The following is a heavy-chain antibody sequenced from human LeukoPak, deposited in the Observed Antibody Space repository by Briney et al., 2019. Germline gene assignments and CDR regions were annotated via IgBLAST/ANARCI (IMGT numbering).Heavy chain of an antibody. J-gene: IGHJ4*02. CDR3: AKGSAWSADY. CDR2: ITGSGGNT. Sequence: GGSLRLSCAASGFIFSSYSMSWVRQAPGKGLEWVSVITGSGGNTYYADSVKGRFTISKDNSKNTVYLQMSSLRAEDTAIYYCAKGSAWSADYWGQGTLVTVSS. D-gene: IGHD2-15*01. V-gene: IGHV3-23*01. CDR1: GFIFSSYS.